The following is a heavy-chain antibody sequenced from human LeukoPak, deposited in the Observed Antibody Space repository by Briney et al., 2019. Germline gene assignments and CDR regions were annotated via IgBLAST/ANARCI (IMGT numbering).Heavy chain of an antibody. J-gene: IGHJ6*03. D-gene: IGHD3-10*01. V-gene: IGHV3-23*01. CDR2: ISGSGGST. Sequence: GGSLRLSCAASGFTFSSYWMSWVRQAPGKGLEWVSAISGSGGSTYYADSVKGRFTISRDNSKNTLYLQMNSLRAEDTAVYYCAKVMKGSERLTMVRGVIIKTAGLYYMDVWGKGTTVTVSS. CDR1: GFTFSSYW. CDR3: AKVMKGSERLTMVRGVIIKTAGLYYMDV.